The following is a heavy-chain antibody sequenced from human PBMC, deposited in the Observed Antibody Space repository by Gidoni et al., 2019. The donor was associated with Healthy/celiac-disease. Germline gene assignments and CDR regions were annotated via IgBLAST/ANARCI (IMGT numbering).Heavy chain of an antibody. V-gene: IGHV1-8*01. CDR3: GLIPNRLHQPHYYYYGMDV. Sequence: QVQLVQSVAEEKKPGASVKVSSKASGYTFTSYDINWVRQATGQGREWMGWMNPNSGNTGYAKKFQGRVTMTRNTSISTAYMELSSLRSEETAVYYCGLIPNRLHQPHYYYYGMDVWGQGTTVTVSS. J-gene: IGHJ6*02. CDR2: MNPNSGNT. CDR1: GYTFTSYD. D-gene: IGHD2-2*02.